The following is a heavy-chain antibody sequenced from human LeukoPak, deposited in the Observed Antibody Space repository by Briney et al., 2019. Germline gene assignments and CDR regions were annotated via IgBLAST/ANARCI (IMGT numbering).Heavy chain of an antibody. CDR2: ITASGGYT. V-gene: IGHV3-23*01. CDR3: AKVCGGDCYSTYFDY. D-gene: IGHD2-21*02. J-gene: IGHJ4*02. CDR1: GLTFSSCA. Sequence: GGSLRLSCAASGLTFSSCAMSWVRQAPGKGLEWVSAITASGGYTYYADSVKGRFTISRDNSKDTLYLQMDSLRAEDTAVYYCAKVCGGDCYSTYFDYWGQGTLVTVSS.